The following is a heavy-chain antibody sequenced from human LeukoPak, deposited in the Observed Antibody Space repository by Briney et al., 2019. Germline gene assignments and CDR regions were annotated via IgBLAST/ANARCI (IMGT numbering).Heavy chain of an antibody. Sequence: PSETVSLTRTVSGGSISSYYWSWIRQPPGKGLEWIGYIYYSGSTNYNPSLKSRVTISVDTSKNQFSLKLSSVTAADTAVYYCARVTSGYSSSWYVDYWGQGTLVTVSS. V-gene: IGHV4-59*01. D-gene: IGHD6-13*01. CDR2: IYYSGST. CDR1: GGSISSYY. CDR3: ARVTSGYSSSWYVDY. J-gene: IGHJ4*02.